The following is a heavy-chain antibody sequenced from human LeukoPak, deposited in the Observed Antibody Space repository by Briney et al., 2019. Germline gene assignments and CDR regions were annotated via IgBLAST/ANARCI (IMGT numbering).Heavy chain of an antibody. V-gene: IGHV3-43D*04. CDR1: GFTFDDYA. J-gene: IGHJ4*02. Sequence: GGSLRLSCAASGFTFDDYAMHWVRQAPGKGLEWVSLISWDGGSTYYADSVKGRFTISRDNSKNSLYLQMDSLRAEDTALYYCAEEGGTAMVTLDYWGQGTLVTVSS. CDR3: AEEGGTAMVTLDY. CDR2: ISWDGGST. D-gene: IGHD5-18*01.